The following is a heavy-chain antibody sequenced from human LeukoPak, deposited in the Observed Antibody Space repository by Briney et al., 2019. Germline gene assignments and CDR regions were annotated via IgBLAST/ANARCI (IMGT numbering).Heavy chain of an antibody. D-gene: IGHD4-23*01. CDR2: INHSGST. CDR3: ARGSLRWYDY. Sequence: SETLSLTCAVYGGSFSGYYWSWIRQPPGKGLEWIGEINHSGSTNYNPSLKSRVTISVDTSKNQFSLKLGSVTAADTAVYYCARGSLRWYDYWGQGTLVTVSS. CDR1: GGSFSGYY. V-gene: IGHV4-34*01. J-gene: IGHJ4*02.